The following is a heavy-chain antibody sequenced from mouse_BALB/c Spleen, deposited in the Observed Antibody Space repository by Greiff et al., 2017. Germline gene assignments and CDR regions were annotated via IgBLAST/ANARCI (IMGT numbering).Heavy chain of an antibody. J-gene: IGHJ2*01. CDR1: GFTFSSFG. D-gene: IGHD4-1*01. CDR2: ISSGSSTI. V-gene: IGHV5-17*02. CDR3: ARSVTGTRVFDY. Sequence: EVKLVESGGGLVQPGGSRKLSCAASGFTFSSFGMHWVRQAPEKGLEWVAYISSGSSTIYYADTVKGRFTISRDNPKNTLFLQRTSLRSEDTAMYYCARSVTGTRVFDYWGQGTTLTVSS.